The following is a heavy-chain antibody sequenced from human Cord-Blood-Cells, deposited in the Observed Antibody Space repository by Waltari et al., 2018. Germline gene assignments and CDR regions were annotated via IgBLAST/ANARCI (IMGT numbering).Heavy chain of an antibody. J-gene: IGHJ3*02. CDR2: INHSGST. D-gene: IGHD7-27*01. CDR3: ARDGLTGDGDPSDAFDI. Sequence: QVQLQQWGAGLLKPSETLSLTCAVYGGPFSGYYWCWIRQPPGKGLEWIGEINHSGSTNYNPSLKSRVTISVDTSKNQFSLKLSSVTAADTAVYYCARDGLTGDGDPSDAFDIWGQGTMVTVSS. CDR1: GGPFSGYY. V-gene: IGHV4-34*01.